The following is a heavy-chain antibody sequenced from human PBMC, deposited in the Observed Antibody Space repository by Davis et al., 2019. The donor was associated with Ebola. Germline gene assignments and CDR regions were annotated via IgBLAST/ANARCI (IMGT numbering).Heavy chain of an antibody. Sequence: ASVKVSCKASGYTFTSYYMHWVRQAPGQGLEWMGIINPSGGSTSYAQKFQGRVTMTRDTSTSTVYMELSSLRSEDTAVYYCAREGNYYDSSGHPAAFDIWGQGTMVTVSS. J-gene: IGHJ3*02. D-gene: IGHD3-22*01. CDR1: GYTFTSYY. CDR3: AREGNYYDSSGHPAAFDI. CDR2: INPSGGST. V-gene: IGHV1-46*01.